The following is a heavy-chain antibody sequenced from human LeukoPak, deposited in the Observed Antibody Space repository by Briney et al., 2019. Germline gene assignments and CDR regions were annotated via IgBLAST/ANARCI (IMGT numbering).Heavy chain of an antibody. J-gene: IGHJ4*02. Sequence: GGSLRLTCTASGFTLSSYSMNWVRQAPGKGLEWLSYISSSSGTIYYADSVKGRLTISRDNAKNSLYLQMNSLRAEDTAVYYCARAANWSPFDYWGQGTLVAVSS. CDR2: ISSSSGTI. V-gene: IGHV3-48*01. D-gene: IGHD1-20*01. CDR1: GFTLSSYS. CDR3: ARAANWSPFDY.